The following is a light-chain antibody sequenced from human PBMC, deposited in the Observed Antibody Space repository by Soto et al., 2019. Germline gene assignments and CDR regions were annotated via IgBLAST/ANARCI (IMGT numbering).Light chain of an antibody. Sequence: QSALTQPPSASGSPGQSVTISCTGTSSDVGGYNYVSWYQQYPGKAPKLMIYEVNKRPSGVPDRFSGFKSGNTASLTVSGLQAEDEDDYYCSSLVGGNTCVFGTGTKLTVL. CDR1: SSDVGGYNY. CDR3: SSLVGGNTCV. CDR2: EVN. J-gene: IGLJ1*01. V-gene: IGLV2-8*01.